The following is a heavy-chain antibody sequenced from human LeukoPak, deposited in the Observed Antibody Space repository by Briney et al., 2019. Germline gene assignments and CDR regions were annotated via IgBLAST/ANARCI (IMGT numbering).Heavy chain of an antibody. Sequence: AGGSLRLSCAASGFTFSSYGMHWVRQAPGKGLEWVAVIWYDGSNKYYADSVKGRFTISRDNSENTLFLQMNSLRAEDTAVYYCARDKEKTLDYWGQGTLVTVSS. CDR3: ARDKEKTLDY. CDR2: IWYDGSNK. J-gene: IGHJ4*02. CDR1: GFTFSSYG. V-gene: IGHV3-33*01.